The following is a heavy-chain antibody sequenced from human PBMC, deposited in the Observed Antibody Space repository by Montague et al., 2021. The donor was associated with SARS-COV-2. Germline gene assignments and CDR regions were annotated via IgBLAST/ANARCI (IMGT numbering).Heavy chain of an antibody. Sequence: SETLSLTCTVSGGSISSYYWSWIRQPPGKGLEWIGYIYCIGSTNYNPSLKSRVTISVDTSKNQFSLKLSSVTAADTAVYYCARGVLMDVWGQGTTVTVSS. J-gene: IGHJ6*02. CDR1: GGSISSYY. CDR2: IYCIGST. CDR3: ARGVLMDV. V-gene: IGHV4-59*01.